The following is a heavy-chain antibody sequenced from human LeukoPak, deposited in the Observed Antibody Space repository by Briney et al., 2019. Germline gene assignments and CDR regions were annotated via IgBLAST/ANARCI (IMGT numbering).Heavy chain of an antibody. CDR1: GGSISSYY. CDR2: IYYSGST. D-gene: IGHD3-22*01. Sequence: ASETLSLTCTVSGGSISSYYWGWIRQPPGKGLEWIGYIYYSGSTNYNPSLKSRVTISVDTSKNQFSLKLSSVTAADTAVYYCARDGHRRYYYREDVFDIWGQGTMVTVSS. J-gene: IGHJ3*02. CDR3: ARDGHRRYYYREDVFDI. V-gene: IGHV4-59*12.